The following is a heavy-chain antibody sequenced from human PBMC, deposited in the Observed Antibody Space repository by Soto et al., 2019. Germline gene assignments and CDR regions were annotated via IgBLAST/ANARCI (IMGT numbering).Heavy chain of an antibody. CDR3: ARMIYDILTGWDYYYGMDV. CDR2: ISSSSSTI. Sequence: GGSLRLSCAASGFTFSSYSMNWVRQAPGKGLEWVSYISSSSSTIYYADSAKGRFTISRDNAKNSLYLQMNSLRDEDTAVYYCARMIYDILTGWDYYYGMDVWGQGTTVTVSS. D-gene: IGHD3-9*01. CDR1: GFTFSSYS. V-gene: IGHV3-48*02. J-gene: IGHJ6*02.